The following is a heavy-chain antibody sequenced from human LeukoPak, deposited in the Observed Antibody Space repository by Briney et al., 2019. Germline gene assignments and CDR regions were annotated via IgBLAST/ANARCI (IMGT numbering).Heavy chain of an antibody. CDR3: TRRISSGSYSDY. V-gene: IGHV4-38-2*02. Sequence: TSETLSLTCTVSGYSITSGFFWGWIRQPPGQGLEWIGSISHSGMTYHNPSLKSRVTMLVDTSKNQFSLELSSVTAADTAVYYCTRRISSGSYSDYWGQGSLVTVSS. CDR2: ISHSGMT. J-gene: IGHJ4*02. CDR1: GYSITSGFF. D-gene: IGHD1-26*01.